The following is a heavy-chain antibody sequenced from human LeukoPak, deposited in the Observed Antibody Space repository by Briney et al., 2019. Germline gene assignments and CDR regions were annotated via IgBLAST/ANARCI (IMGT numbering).Heavy chain of an antibody. CDR2: ISSSSSYI. CDR3: ARVWTTCYDILTGYYDLYGMDV. CDR1: GFTFSSYS. J-gene: IGHJ6*02. D-gene: IGHD3-9*01. Sequence: GGSLRLSCAASGFTFSSYSMNWVRQAPGKGLEWVSSISSSSSYIYYADSVKGRFTISRDNAKNSLYLQMNSLRAEDTAVYYCARVWTTCYDILTGYYDLYGMDVWGQGTTVTVSS. V-gene: IGHV3-21*01.